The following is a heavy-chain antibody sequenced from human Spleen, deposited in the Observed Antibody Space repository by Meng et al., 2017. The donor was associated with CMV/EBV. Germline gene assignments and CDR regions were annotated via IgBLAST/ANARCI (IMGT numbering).Heavy chain of an antibody. Sequence: GESLKISCAASGFTFSSYSMNWVRQAPGKGLEWVSEIFNDGRGTNYADSVKGRFTISRDNFKNTVSLQMNSLRAEDTAIYYCARYAGYCSDGSCYSIDYWGQGTLVTVSS. J-gene: IGHJ4*02. CDR3: ARYAGYCSDGSCYSIDY. CDR1: GFTFSSYS. D-gene: IGHD2-15*01. CDR2: IFNDGRGT. V-gene: IGHV3-23*03.